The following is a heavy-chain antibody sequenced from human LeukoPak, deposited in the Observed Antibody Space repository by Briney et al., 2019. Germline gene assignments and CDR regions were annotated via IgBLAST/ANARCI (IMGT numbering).Heavy chain of an antibody. CDR2: INQDGSEK. CDR1: GFTFSSYW. CDR3: ARTRITMIVGLASRFDY. V-gene: IGHV3-7*01. D-gene: IGHD3-22*01. Sequence: GGSLRLSCAASGFTFSSYWMSWVRQAPGKGLEWVANINQDGSEKYYVDSVEGRFTISRDNAKNSLYLQMNSLRAEDTAVYYCARTRITMIVGLASRFDYWGQGTLVTVSS. J-gene: IGHJ4*02.